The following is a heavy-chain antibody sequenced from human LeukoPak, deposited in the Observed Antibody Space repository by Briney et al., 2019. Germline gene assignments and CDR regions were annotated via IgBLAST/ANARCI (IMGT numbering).Heavy chain of an antibody. J-gene: IGHJ4*02. Sequence: GGSLRLSCAASGFTVSSNYMSWVRQAPGKGLEWVSVIYSGGSTYYADSVKGRFTISRDNSKNTLYLQMNSLRAEDTAVYYCARGRVYLLLSFWGQETLVTVSS. CDR1: GFTVSSNY. CDR2: IYSGGST. D-gene: IGHD3-10*01. V-gene: IGHV3-53*01. CDR3: ARGRVYLLLSF.